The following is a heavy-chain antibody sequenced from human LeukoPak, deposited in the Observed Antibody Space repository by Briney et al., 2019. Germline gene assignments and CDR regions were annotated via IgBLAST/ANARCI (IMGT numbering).Heavy chain of an antibody. Sequence: ASVKVSCKASGYTFTNYGVIWVRQAPGQGLEWMGWINAYNGDTHYAQNLQGRLTMTTDTSTSTAFMELRSLRPDDTAVYYCARWGLVAPGTYYYYYMDVWGRGTTVTVSS. V-gene: IGHV1-18*01. CDR2: INAYNGDT. J-gene: IGHJ6*03. D-gene: IGHD2-2*01. CDR3: ARWGLVAPGTYYYYYMDV. CDR1: GYTFTNYG.